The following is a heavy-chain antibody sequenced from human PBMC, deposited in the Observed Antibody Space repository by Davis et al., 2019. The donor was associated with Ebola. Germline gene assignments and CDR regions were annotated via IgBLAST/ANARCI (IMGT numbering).Heavy chain of an antibody. CDR1: GGSISSSSYY. CDR2: INHSGST. D-gene: IGHD3-22*01. J-gene: IGHJ4*02. V-gene: IGHV4-39*07. Sequence: MPSETLYLTCTVSGGSISSSSYYWSWIRQPPGKGLEWFGEINHSGSTNYNPSLKSRVTISVDKSKNQFSLKLSSVTAADTAVYYCARGYGSYYYDSSGYYSQYYFNYWGQGTLVTVSS. CDR3: ARGYGSYYYDSSGYYSQYYFNY.